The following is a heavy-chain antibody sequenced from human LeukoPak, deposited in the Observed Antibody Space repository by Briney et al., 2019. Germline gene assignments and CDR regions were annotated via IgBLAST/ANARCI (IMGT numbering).Heavy chain of an antibody. Sequence: ASVKVSCKASGYTFTGYYMHWVRQAPGQGLERMGWINPNSGGTNYAQKFQGWVTMTRDTSISTAYMELSRLRSDDTAVYYCARDIVVLRFLEWSRYFDYWGQGTLVTVSS. D-gene: IGHD3-3*01. V-gene: IGHV1-2*04. CDR3: ARDIVVLRFLEWSRYFDY. J-gene: IGHJ4*02. CDR2: INPNSGGT. CDR1: GYTFTGYY.